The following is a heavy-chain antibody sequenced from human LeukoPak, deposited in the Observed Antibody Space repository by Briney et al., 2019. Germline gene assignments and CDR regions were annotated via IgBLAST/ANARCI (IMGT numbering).Heavy chain of an antibody. V-gene: IGHV3-23*01. D-gene: IGHD2-21*02. J-gene: IGHJ4*02. CDR3: AKDITGLTANTKIVVVTAIHPNFDY. CDR2: ISGSGGST. CDR1: GFTFSSYA. Sequence: PGGSLRLSCAASGFTFSSYAMSWVRQAPGKGLEWVSAISGSGGSTYYADSVKGRFTISRDNPKNTLYLQMNSLRAEDTAVYYCAKDITGLTANTKIVVVTAIHPNFDYWGQGTLVTVSS.